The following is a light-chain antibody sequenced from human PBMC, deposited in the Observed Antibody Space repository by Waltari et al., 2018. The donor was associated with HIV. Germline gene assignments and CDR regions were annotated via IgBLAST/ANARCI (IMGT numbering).Light chain of an antibody. Sequence: QSVLTQPPSASGTPGQRVTISCSGRNSNIGSNTVNWYQQLPGTAPKLLIYNNNQRPSGVSDRFSVSKSGTSASLAISGLQSEDEADYYCAAWDDSLNAHVLFGGGTKLTVL. V-gene: IGLV1-44*01. CDR2: NNN. CDR3: AAWDDSLNAHVL. CDR1: NSNIGSNT. J-gene: IGLJ2*01.